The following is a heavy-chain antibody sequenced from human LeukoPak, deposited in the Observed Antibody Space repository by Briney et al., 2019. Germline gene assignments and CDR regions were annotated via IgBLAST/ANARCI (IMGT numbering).Heavy chain of an antibody. CDR3: ARSGKPRVVLYCTSTSCIYDSSGYLDY. J-gene: IGHJ4*01. D-gene: IGHD3-22*01. CDR2: INHSGST. CDR1: GGSFSGYY. V-gene: IGHV4-34*01. Sequence: SETLSLTCAVYGGSFSGYYWSWIRQPPGKGLEWIGEINHSGSTNYNPSLKSRVTISVDTSKKQFSLKLSSVTAADTPVYYCARSGKPRVVLYCTSTSCIYDSSGYLDYWGQGTLVTVSS.